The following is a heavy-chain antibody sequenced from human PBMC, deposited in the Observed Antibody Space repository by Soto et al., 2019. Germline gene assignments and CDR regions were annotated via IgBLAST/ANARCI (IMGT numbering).Heavy chain of an antibody. D-gene: IGHD4-17*01. Sequence: SETLSLTCTVSGGSISSSGYYWGWIRQPPGKGLEWIGSIYYSGSTYYNPSLKSRVTISVDTSKNQFSLKLSSVTAADTAVYYCARHVVDYGDYLLDYWGQGTLVTVSS. V-gene: IGHV4-39*01. CDR1: GGSISSSGYY. CDR2: IYYSGST. J-gene: IGHJ4*02. CDR3: ARHVVDYGDYLLDY.